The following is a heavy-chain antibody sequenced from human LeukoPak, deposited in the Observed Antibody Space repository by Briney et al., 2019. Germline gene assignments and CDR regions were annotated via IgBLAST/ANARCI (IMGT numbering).Heavy chain of an antibody. CDR2: ISSSSGAI. J-gene: IGHJ4*02. D-gene: IGHD4-11*01. CDR1: GFAFSSYS. CDR3: ARDRRWTATTVTYFDY. Sequence: GGSLRLSCAASGFAFSSYSMNWVRQAPGKGLEWVSYISSSSGAIYYADSVKGRFTISRDNTKNSLYLQVNSLRAEDTAVYYCARDRRWTATTVTYFDYWGQGTLVTVSS. V-gene: IGHV3-48*04.